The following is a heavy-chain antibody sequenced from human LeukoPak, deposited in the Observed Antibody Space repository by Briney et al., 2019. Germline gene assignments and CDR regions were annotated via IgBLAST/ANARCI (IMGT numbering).Heavy chain of an antibody. V-gene: IGHV3-11*01. CDR2: VSQSGTTI. CDR1: GFTFSDYY. D-gene: IGHD4-11*01. J-gene: IGHJ4*02. Sequence: GSLRLSCAASGFTFSDYYMSWVRQAPGKGLEWISYVSQSGTTIYYADSVKGRFTISRDNGKNSLSLQMNSLRADDTAVYYCARDNYNNYVDYWGQGTLVTVSS. CDR3: ARDNYNNYVDY.